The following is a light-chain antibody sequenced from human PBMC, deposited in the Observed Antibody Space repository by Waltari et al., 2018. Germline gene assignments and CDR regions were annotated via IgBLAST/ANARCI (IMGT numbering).Light chain of an antibody. CDR1: NYNIGNNF. CDR2: RNN. V-gene: IGLV1-47*01. J-gene: IGLJ2*01. Sequence: QSVLSQPPSASGTPGQRVTISCSGSNYNIGNNFVYWYHKRPGTAPKLLIYRNNQRPSGVPDRFSGSKSGTSASLAISGLRSEDEADYYCASWDGSLGGVIFGGGTKLTVL. CDR3: ASWDGSLGGVI.